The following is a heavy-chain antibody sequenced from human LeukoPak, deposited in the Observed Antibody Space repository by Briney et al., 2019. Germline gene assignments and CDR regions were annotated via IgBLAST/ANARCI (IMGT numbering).Heavy chain of an antibody. CDR3: ARDLSSGY. D-gene: IGHD2/OR15-2a*01. J-gene: IGHJ4*02. V-gene: IGHV3-74*01. CDR1: GFTFSNYW. Sequence: GGSLRLSCAASGFTFSNYWMHWVRQAPGKGLVWVSHIKSDGKTTNYADSVKGRFTISRDNAKNTLYLQMNSLRPEDTAVYYCARDLSSGYWGQGTLVTVSS. CDR2: IKSDGKTT.